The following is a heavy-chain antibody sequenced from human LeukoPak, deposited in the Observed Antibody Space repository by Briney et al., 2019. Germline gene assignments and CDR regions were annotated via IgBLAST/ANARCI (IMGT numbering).Heavy chain of an antibody. Sequence: SETLSLTCTVSGGSISSGGYYWSWIRQHPGKGLEWIGYIYYSGSTYYNPSHKSRVTISVDTSKNQFSLKLSSVTAADTAVYYCARDRRGLRFLEWLPLYGMDVWGQGTTVTVSS. J-gene: IGHJ6*02. D-gene: IGHD3-3*01. CDR3: ARDRRGLRFLEWLPLYGMDV. V-gene: IGHV4-31*03. CDR1: GGSISSGGYY. CDR2: IYYSGST.